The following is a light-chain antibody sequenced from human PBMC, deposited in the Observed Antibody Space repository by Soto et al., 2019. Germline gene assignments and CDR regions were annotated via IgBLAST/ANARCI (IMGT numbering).Light chain of an antibody. Sequence: QSVLTQSPSMSAAPGQKVPISCSGSSSNIGDNFVSWYQHLPGTAPKLLIFDNSQRPSEIPDRFFGSKSGTIATLAITGPQTGDEAVYYCATWDSKLSAVVFGGGTKLTVL. CDR1: SSNIGDNF. J-gene: IGLJ2*01. CDR3: ATWDSKLSAVV. CDR2: DNS. V-gene: IGLV1-51*01.